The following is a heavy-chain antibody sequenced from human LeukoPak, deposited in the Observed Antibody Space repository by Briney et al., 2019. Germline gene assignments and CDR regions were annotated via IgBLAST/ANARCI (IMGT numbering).Heavy chain of an antibody. D-gene: IGHD3-10*01. CDR2: IIPIFGTA. CDR1: GGTFSSYA. V-gene: IGHV1-69*01. Sequence: SVKVSCKASGGTFSSYAISWVRQAPGQGLEWMGGIIPIFGTANYAQKFQGRVTITADESTSTAYMELSSLRSEDTAVYYCARGVRSGSGSYRTLYYFDYWGQGTLVTVSS. J-gene: IGHJ4*02. CDR3: ARGVRSGSGSYRTLYYFDY.